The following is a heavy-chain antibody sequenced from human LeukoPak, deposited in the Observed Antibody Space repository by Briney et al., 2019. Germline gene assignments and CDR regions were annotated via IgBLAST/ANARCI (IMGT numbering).Heavy chain of an antibody. CDR3: ARAQTSPEGYYYYYYMDV. Sequence: GGSLRLSCAASGFTVSSSYMSWVRQAPGKGLEWVSVIYSGGTPYYADSVKGRFTISRDHSKNMLYLQMNSLRAEDTAVYYCARAQTSPEGYYYYYYMDVWGKGTTVTVSS. CDR1: GFTVSSSY. J-gene: IGHJ6*03. V-gene: IGHV3-53*01. CDR2: IYSGGTP.